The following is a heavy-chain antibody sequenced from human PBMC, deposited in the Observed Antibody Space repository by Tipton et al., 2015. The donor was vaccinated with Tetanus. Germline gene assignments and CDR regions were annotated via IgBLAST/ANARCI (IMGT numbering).Heavy chain of an antibody. CDR2: LDASGTYK. D-gene: IGHD3-16*01. V-gene: IGHV3-21*01. CDR1: GFTFSAFS. J-gene: IGHJ4*02. CDR3: AREVGEGSDH. Sequence: FLRLSCAASGFTFSAFSMNWVRQAPGKGLEWASSLDASGTYKYHADSLKGRFTISRDNAKNSLYLQMNSLRVDDTAVYYCAREVGEGSDHWGQGSLVTVSS.